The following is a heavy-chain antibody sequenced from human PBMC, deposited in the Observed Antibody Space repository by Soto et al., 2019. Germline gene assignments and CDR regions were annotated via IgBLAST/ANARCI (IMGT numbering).Heavy chain of an antibody. D-gene: IGHD3-22*01. Sequence: SETLSLMGAVYGGAFSGYYWSWIRQPPGKGVEWIGEINHSGSTNYNPSLKSRVTISVDTSKNQFSLKLSSVTAADTAVYYCARGPLKYYYDSSGYYPYYYYGMDVWGQGTTVTV. V-gene: IGHV4-34*01. J-gene: IGHJ6*02. CDR3: ARGPLKYYYDSSGYYPYYYYGMDV. CDR2: INHSGST. CDR1: GGAFSGYY.